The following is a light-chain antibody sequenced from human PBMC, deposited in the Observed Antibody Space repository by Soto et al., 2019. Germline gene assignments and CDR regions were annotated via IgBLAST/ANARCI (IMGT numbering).Light chain of an antibody. J-gene: IGKJ5*01. CDR3: QHRSNWPT. CDR1: QTVSSSY. CDR2: GAS. Sequence: ELVFTQSPCTLTLSPGERATLSCRASQTVSSSYAAWYQQKPGPPPRLLNYGASYRATGIPAKFSGRGAGTDFTLTSTILEPEDFAVYYCQHRSNWPTFGQGTRLEIK. V-gene: IGKV3D-20*02.